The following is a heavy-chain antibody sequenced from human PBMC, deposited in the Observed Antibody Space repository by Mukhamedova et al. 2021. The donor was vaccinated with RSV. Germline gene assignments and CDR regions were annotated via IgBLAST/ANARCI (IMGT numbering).Heavy chain of an antibody. V-gene: IGHV1-46*01. J-gene: IGHJ4*02. CDR2: INPRGGSA. CDR3: ARASFSANIWGTPTGY. Sequence: QAPGEGLEWMGIINPRGGSARYSHAFQGRVTMTADTSTSTVYLELTRLRSEDTAIFYCARASFSANIWGTPTGYWGQGTLVTVPS. D-gene: IGHD3-16*01.